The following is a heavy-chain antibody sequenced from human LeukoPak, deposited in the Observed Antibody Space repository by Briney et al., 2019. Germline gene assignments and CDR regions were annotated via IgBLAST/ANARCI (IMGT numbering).Heavy chain of an antibody. Sequence: PGGSLRLSCAASGFTFRNYVMNWVRQAPGKGLEWVSTISAGGDSIYYADSVKGRFTISRDNSKNTLYLQMNSLIAEDTALYYCAQLRNWELPLLWGQGTMVTVSS. CDR3: AQLRNWELPLL. CDR1: GFTFRNYV. CDR2: ISAGGDSI. J-gene: IGHJ4*02. V-gene: IGHV3-23*01. D-gene: IGHD1-26*01.